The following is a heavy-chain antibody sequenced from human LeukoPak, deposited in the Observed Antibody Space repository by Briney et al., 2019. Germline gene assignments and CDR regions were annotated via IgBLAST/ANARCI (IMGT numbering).Heavy chain of an antibody. V-gene: IGHV3-23*01. D-gene: IGHD2-2*01. CDR3: AKKRVLVVPAADFDY. Sequence: GGSLRLSCAAFGFTFSNYGMNWVRQAPGRGLEWVSGISGSGGSTYYADSVKGRFTISRDNSKYTLYLQVNSLRAEDTAIYYCAKKRVLVVPAADFDYWGQGTLVTVSS. J-gene: IGHJ4*02. CDR2: ISGSGGST. CDR1: GFTFSNYG.